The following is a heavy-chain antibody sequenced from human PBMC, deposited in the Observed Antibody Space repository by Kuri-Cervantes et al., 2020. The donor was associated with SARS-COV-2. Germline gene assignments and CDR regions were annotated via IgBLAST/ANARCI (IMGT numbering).Heavy chain of an antibody. V-gene: IGHV4-39*01. CDR1: GGSTSSDNYY. D-gene: IGHD1-26*01. Sequence: SETLSLTCTVSGGSTSSDNYYWGWIRQPPGKGLEWIGNIHYTGSAYYTWSLKSRVTISVDTSKNQFSLKLNSVTAADTAVYYCARRGGATYYFDYWGQGTLVTCYS. J-gene: IGHJ4*02. CDR2: IHYTGSA. CDR3: ARRGGATYYFDY.